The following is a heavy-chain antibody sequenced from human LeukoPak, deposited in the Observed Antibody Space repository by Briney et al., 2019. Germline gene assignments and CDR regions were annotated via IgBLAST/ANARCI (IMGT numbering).Heavy chain of an antibody. J-gene: IGHJ4*02. D-gene: IGHD1-26*01. CDR1: GFTFDDYA. CDR3: AKDTGGSYTGNSYFDY. CDR2: ISWNSGSI. Sequence: PGGSLRLSRAASGFTFDDYAMHWVRQAPGKGLEWVSGISWNSGSIGYADSVKGRFTISRDNAKNSLYLQMNSLRAEDMALYYCAKDTGGSYTGNSYFDYWGQGTLVTVSS. V-gene: IGHV3-9*03.